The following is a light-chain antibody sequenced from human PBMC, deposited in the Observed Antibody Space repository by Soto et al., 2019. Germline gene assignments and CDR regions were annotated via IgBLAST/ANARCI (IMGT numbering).Light chain of an antibody. CDR3: QQYDRSPFT. CDR1: QTISTC. Sequence: DIQLTQSPSTLSASVGDRVTISCRASQTISTCLAWYQQKPGKAPKFLVYDASTLGSGVPSRFNGSGSGAEFTLTISSLQPDDFAPYYCQQYDRSPFTFGPGTTVDIK. J-gene: IGKJ3*01. V-gene: IGKV1-5*01. CDR2: DAS.